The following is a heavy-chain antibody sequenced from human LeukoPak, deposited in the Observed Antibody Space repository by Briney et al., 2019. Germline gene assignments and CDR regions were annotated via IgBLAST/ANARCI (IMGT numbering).Heavy chain of an antibody. Sequence: SETLSLTCTVSGVAISSYYWSWIRQPPGKGLEWIGSIFSSGSTNYKPSLRSRVTISLDTSKNQFSLRLTSVTAADTAVYYCARSPRGSYSNFDYWGQGALFTVSS. J-gene: IGHJ4*02. V-gene: IGHV4-59*01. CDR2: IFSSGST. D-gene: IGHD3-3*01. CDR3: ARSPRGSYSNFDY. CDR1: GVAISSYY.